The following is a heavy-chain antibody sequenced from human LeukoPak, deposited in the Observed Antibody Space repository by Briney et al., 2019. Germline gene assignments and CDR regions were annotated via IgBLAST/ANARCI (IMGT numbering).Heavy chain of an antibody. V-gene: IGHV4-61*02. CDR2: IYTSGST. CDR3: AREAVTTLDY. Sequence: PSETLSLTCTVSGNSISSGDNYWSWIRQPAGKGLEWIGRIYTSGSTNYNPSLKSRVTMSVDTSKNQFSLKLSSVTAADTAVYYCAREAVTTLDYWGQGTLVTVSS. J-gene: IGHJ4*02. CDR1: GNSISSGDNY. D-gene: IGHD4-17*01.